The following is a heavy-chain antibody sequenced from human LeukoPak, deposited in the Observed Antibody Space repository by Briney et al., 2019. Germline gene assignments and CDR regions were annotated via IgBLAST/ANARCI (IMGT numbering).Heavy chain of an antibody. Sequence: GGSLRLSCAASGFTFSSYAMSWVLQAPGKGLEWVSAISGSGGSTYYADSVKGRFTISRDNSKNTLYLQMNSLRAEDTAVYYCAKDPSSWYYFDYWGQGTLVTVSS. CDR1: GFTFSSYA. V-gene: IGHV3-23*01. D-gene: IGHD6-13*01. CDR2: ISGSGGST. CDR3: AKDPSSWYYFDY. J-gene: IGHJ4*02.